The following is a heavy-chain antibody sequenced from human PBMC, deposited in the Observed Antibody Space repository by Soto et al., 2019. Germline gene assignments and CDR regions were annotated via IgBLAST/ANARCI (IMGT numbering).Heavy chain of an antibody. CDR1: GSISTTTP. V-gene: IGHV3-23*01. J-gene: IGHJ4*02. CDR2: ISGRGTNT. CDR3: ATSFRYFDN. Sequence: EVQLLESGGGLVPPGGSLRLSCAASGSISTTTPLSWVRKAPGKGLEWVSTISGRGTNTYYADSVKGRFIISRDNLKNTVNLQMTGLGVEDTAIYYCATSFRYFDNWGQGTRVTVSS.